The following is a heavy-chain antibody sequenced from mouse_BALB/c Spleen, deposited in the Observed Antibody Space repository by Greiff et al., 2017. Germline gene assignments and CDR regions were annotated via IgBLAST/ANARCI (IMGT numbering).Heavy chain of an antibody. CDR2: IWSGGST. V-gene: IGHV2-4-1*01. J-gene: IGHJ3*01. D-gene: IGHD2-1*01. CDR3: ARNWRGTDYGNFFAY. CDR1: GFSLTSYG. Sequence: QVQLKESGPGLVQPSQSLSITCTVSGFSLTSYGVHWVRQSPGKGLEWLGVIWSGGSTDYNAAFISRLSISKDNSKSQVFFKMNSLQADDTAIYYCARNWRGTDYGNFFAYWGQGTLVTVSA.